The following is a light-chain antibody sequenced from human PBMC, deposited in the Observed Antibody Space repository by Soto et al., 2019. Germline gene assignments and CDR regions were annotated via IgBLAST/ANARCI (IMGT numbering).Light chain of an antibody. CDR2: EVS. CDR1: SSDVGGYNY. Sequence: QSALTQPASVSGSPGQSITISCTGTSSDVGGYNYVSWYQQQPGKAPKLMIYEVSNRPSGVSNRFSGSKSGNTASLTISGLQAEDEADYYCSSYTTSSTHWVFGGGTKLIVL. J-gene: IGLJ3*02. CDR3: SSYTTSSTHWV. V-gene: IGLV2-14*01.